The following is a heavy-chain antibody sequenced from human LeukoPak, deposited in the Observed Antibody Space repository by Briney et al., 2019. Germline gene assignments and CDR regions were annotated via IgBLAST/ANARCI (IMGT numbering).Heavy chain of an antibody. CDR2: TNAGNGNT. J-gene: IGHJ5*02. D-gene: IGHD3-22*01. Sequence: ASVKVSCKASGYTFTSYAMHWVRQAPGQRLEWMGWTNAGNGNTKYSQKFQGRVTITRDTSASTAYMELSSLRSEDTAVYYCAREYRINYYDSSAFDPWGQGTLVTVSS. CDR1: GYTFTSYA. CDR3: AREYRINYYDSSAFDP. V-gene: IGHV1-3*01.